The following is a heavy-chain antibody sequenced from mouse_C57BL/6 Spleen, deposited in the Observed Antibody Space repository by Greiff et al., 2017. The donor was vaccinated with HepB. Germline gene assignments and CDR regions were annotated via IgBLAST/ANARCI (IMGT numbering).Heavy chain of an antibody. CDR3: ARHKAGAAQEVYFDY. D-gene: IGHD3-2*02. J-gene: IGHJ2*01. CDR1: GFTFSSYG. CDR2: ISSGGSYT. V-gene: IGHV5-6*01. Sequence: EVQRVESGGDLVKPGGSLKLSCAASGFTFSSYGMSWVRQTPDKRLEWVATISSGGSYTYYPDSVKGRFTISRDNAKNTLYLQMSSLKSEDTAMYYCARHKAGAAQEVYFDYWGQGTTLTVSS.